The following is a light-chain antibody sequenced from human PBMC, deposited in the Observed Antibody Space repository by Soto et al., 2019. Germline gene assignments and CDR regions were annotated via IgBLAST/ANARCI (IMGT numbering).Light chain of an antibody. J-gene: IGLJ1*01. CDR3: SSYTSTSPCV. CDR1: SSDVGGYKY. V-gene: IGLV2-14*01. Sequence: QSALTQPASVSGSPGQSITISCTGTSSDVGGYKYVSWYQQYPGKAPKLIIYEVSNRPSGVSNRFSGSKSGNTASLTISGLQAEDEADYYCSSYTSTSPCVFGTGTKLTVL. CDR2: EVS.